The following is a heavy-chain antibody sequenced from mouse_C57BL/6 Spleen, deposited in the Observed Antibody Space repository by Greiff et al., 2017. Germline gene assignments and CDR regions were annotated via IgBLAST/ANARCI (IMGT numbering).Heavy chain of an antibody. CDR1: GFTFSSYT. CDR3: ARKGSNSFAY. Sequence: EVMLVESGGGLVKPGGSLKLSCAASGFTFSSYTMSWVRQTPEKRLEWVATISGGGGNTYYPDSVKGRFTISRDNAKNTLYLQMSSLRSEDTALYYCARKGSNSFAYWGQGTLVTVSA. D-gene: IGHD2-5*01. J-gene: IGHJ3*01. V-gene: IGHV5-9*01. CDR2: ISGGGGNT.